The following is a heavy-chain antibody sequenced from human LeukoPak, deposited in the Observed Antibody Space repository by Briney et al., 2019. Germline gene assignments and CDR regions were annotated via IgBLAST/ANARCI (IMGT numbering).Heavy chain of an antibody. J-gene: IGHJ6*02. Sequence: GASVKVSCKASGYTFTSYGISWVRQAPGQGPEWMGWMNPKSGNTGYAQKFQGRVTMTRNTSITTAYMELSRLRSDDTAVYYCATSAYFGASPPTVGMDVWGQGTTVTVSS. D-gene: IGHD3-10*01. CDR3: ATSAYFGASPPTVGMDV. CDR2: MNPKSGNT. CDR1: GYTFTSYG. V-gene: IGHV1-8*02.